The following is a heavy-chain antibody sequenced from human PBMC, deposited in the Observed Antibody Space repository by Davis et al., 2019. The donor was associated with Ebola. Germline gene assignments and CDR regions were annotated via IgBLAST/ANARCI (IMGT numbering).Heavy chain of an antibody. Sequence: SETLSLTCTVSGGSIGLYYWSWVRQPPGKGLEWIGYVDYNGGTNYNPSLKSRVSIFLDTSKNQFSLKLSSVTAADTAVYYCARYKGETYYYYGMDVWGQGATVTVSS. V-gene: IGHV4-59*08. D-gene: IGHD1-1*01. J-gene: IGHJ6*02. CDR2: VDYNGGT. CDR3: ARYKGETYYYYGMDV. CDR1: GGSIGLYY.